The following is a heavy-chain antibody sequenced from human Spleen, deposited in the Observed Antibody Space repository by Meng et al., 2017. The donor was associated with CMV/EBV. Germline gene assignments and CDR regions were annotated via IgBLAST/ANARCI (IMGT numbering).Heavy chain of an antibody. V-gene: IGHV3-7*01. D-gene: IGHD2-15*01. CDR3: ARYYCESGSCFIDY. CDR1: GFTLSSYW. CDR2: IGRDGSET. Sequence: GESLKISCVTSGFTLSSYWMCWVRQAPGKGLEWLAKIGRDGSETDYVDSLEGRFTISKDNARDSLHLQMNSLRVEDTAVYYCARYYCESGSCFIDYWGHGTLVTVSS. J-gene: IGHJ4*01.